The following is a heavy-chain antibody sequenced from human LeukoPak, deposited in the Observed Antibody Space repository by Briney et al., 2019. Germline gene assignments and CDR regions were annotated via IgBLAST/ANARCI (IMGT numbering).Heavy chain of an antibody. CDR1: GYTFTSYG. CDR3: ARDPSGYPHFFDF. CDR2: INPYNGNT. D-gene: IGHD3-3*01. J-gene: IGHJ4*02. V-gene: IGHV1-18*01. Sequence: ASAKVSCKPSGYTFTSYGISWVRQAPGQGLEWMAWINPYNGNTNYAQKLRGRVTMTTDTSTGTAYMELRSLTSDDTAVYYCARDPSGYPHFFDFWGQGTLVTVSS.